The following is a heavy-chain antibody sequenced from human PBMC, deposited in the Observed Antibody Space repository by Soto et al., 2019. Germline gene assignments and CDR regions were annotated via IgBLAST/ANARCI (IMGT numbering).Heavy chain of an antibody. V-gene: IGHV4-59*01. Sequence: SETLSLTCTVSGGSISSYYWSWIRQPPGKGLEWIGYIYYSGSTNYNPSLKSRVTISVDTSKNQFSLKLSSVTAADTAVYYCARIHLEARLRYYYYYMDVWGKGTTVTVSS. CDR2: IYYSGST. D-gene: IGHD1-1*01. CDR1: GGSISSYY. J-gene: IGHJ6*03. CDR3: ARIHLEARLRYYYYYMDV.